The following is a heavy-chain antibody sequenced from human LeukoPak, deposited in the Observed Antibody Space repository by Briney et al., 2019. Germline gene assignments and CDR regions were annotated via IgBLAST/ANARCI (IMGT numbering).Heavy chain of an antibody. CDR3: ARDYDFWSGYYHPFDY. J-gene: IGHJ4*02. D-gene: IGHD3-3*01. CDR2: IYSGGST. Sequence: PGGSLRLSCAASGFTVSSNYMSWVRQAPGKGLEWVSVIYSGGSTYYADSVKGRFTISRDNSKNTLYLQMNSLRAEDTAVYYCARDYDFWSGYYHPFDYWGQGTLVTVSS. CDR1: GFTVSSNY. V-gene: IGHV3-53*01.